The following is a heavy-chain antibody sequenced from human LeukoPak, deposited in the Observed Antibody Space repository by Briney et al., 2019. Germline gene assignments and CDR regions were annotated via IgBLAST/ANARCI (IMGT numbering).Heavy chain of an antibody. Sequence: GGPLRLSCAASGFTVSSNYMSWVRQAPGKGLEWVSVIYSGGSTYYADSVKGRFTISRDNSKNMLYLQMNSLRAEDTAVYYCAREKYYYDSSGIDYWGQGTLVTVSS. V-gene: IGHV3-66*01. J-gene: IGHJ4*02. D-gene: IGHD3-22*01. CDR1: GFTVSSNY. CDR2: IYSGGST. CDR3: AREKYYYDSSGIDY.